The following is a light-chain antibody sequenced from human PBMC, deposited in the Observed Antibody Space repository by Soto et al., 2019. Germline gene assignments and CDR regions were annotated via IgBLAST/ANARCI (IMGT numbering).Light chain of an antibody. J-gene: IGLJ1*01. CDR1: SSDVGGYKF. Sequence: QSVLTQPASVSGSPGQSITISCTGTSSDVGGYKFVSWYQQHPGKAPKLMIYEVSNRPSGVSSRFSGSKSGNTASLTISGLQADDEADYYCGSYTTTSYVFGSGTKVTV. V-gene: IGLV2-14*01. CDR2: EVS. CDR3: GSYTTTSYV.